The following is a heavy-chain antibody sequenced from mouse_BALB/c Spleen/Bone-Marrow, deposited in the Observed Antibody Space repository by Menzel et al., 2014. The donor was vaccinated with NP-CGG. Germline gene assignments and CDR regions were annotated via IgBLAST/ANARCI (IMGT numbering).Heavy chain of an antibody. CDR1: GFTFSNYG. V-gene: IGHV5-6-3*01. CDR2: VNVNGDRT. Sequence: EVKLVESGGGLVQPGGSLKLSCAASGFTFSNYGMSWVRQTPDKRLEMIATVNVNGDRTYHPDSVKGRFTISRDNAKNTLSLQMSSLKSEDTAMYYCARGHDYSSWFAYWGQGTLVTVSA. J-gene: IGHJ3*01. CDR3: ARGHDYSSWFAY. D-gene: IGHD2-4*01.